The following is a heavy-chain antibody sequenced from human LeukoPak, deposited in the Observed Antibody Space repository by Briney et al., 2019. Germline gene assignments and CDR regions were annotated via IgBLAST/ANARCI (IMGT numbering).Heavy chain of an antibody. J-gene: IGHJ4*02. CDR3: AKDVGHCSGGSCRDY. CDR2: ISYDGSNK. V-gene: IGHV3-30*18. D-gene: IGHD2-15*01. Sequence: GGSLRLFCAASGFTFSSYGMHWVRQAPGKGLEWVAVISYDGSNKYYADSVKGRFTISRDNSKNTLYLQMNSLRAEDTAVYYCAKDVGHCSGGSCRDYWGQGTLVTVSS. CDR1: GFTFSSYG.